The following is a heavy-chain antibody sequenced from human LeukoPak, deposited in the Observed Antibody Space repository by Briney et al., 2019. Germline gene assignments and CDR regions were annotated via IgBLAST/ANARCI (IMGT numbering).Heavy chain of an antibody. J-gene: IGHJ4*02. D-gene: IGHD3-10*01. CDR2: IVVGSGNT. CDR3: AAEDYYGSGSYYV. V-gene: IGHV1-58*02. Sequence: SVTVSCTASGFTFTSSAMQWVRQARGPRLEWIGWIVVGSGNTNYAQKFQERVTITRDMSTSTAYMELSSLRSEDTAVYYCAAEDYYGSGSYYVWGQGTLVTVS. CDR1: GFTFTSSA.